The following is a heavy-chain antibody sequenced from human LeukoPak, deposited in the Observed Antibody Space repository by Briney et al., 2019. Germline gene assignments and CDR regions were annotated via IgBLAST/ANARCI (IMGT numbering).Heavy chain of an antibody. CDR2: ISAYNGNT. V-gene: IGHV1-18*01. J-gene: IGHJ5*02. CDR1: GYTFTSYG. D-gene: IGHD2-2*01. Sequence: GASVKVSCKASGYTFTSYGISWVRQAPGQGLEWMGWISAYNGNTNYAQKLQGRVTTTTDTSTSTAYMELRSLRSDDTAVYYCARDLGFFLQDTVVVPAAIGTWFDPWGQGTLVTVSS. CDR3: ARDLGFFLQDTVVVPAAIGTWFDP.